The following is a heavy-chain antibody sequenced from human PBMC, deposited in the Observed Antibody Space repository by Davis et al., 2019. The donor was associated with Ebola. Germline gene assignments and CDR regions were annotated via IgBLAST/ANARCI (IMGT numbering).Heavy chain of an antibody. D-gene: IGHD3-16*01. V-gene: IGHV3-21*01. J-gene: IGHJ6*02. CDR1: GFTFSTYS. CDR2: ISSDSDYI. CDR3: ARDRPLDFFFGDYYGMDV. Sequence: GGSLRLSCAASGFTFSTYSMSWVRQAPGKALEWVSSISSDSDYIYYADSAKGRFTISRDNAKNSLFLQMNSLRAEDTAVYYCARDRPLDFFFGDYYGMDVWGHGTTVTVSS.